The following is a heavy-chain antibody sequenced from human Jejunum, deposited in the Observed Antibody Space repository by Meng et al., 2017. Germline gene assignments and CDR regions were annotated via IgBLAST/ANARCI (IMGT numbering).Heavy chain of an antibody. D-gene: IGHD1-26*01. V-gene: IGHV3-21*01. J-gene: IGHJ3*02. CDR2: INGRSNYI. CDR1: GFTITTYT. CDR3: VREDGKVGTSSAFDI. Sequence: GGSLRLSCAASGFTITTYTLNWVRQAPGKGLEWVSSINGRSNYIYYADSVKGRFTISRDNAKNSLSLQMNSLRGDDTAVYYCVREDGKVGTSSAFDIWGQGTMVTVSS.